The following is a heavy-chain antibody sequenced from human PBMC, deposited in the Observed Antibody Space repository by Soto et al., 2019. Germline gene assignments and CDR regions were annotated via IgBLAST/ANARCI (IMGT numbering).Heavy chain of an antibody. V-gene: IGHV4-4*02. J-gene: IGHJ4*02. CDR1: GDSISGDKW. CDR2: IYHSGRT. Sequence: PSETLSLTCAVSGDSISGDKWCSWVRQPPGKGLEWIGEIYHSGRTNCNPSLKSRVTISVEKSKNQFSLELSSMTAADTAVYYCARGGDWKFDYWGQGSLVTVPQ. D-gene: IGHD2-21*02. CDR3: ARGGDWKFDY.